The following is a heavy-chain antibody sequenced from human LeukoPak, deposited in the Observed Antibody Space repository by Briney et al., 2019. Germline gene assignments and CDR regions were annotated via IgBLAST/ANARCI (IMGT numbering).Heavy chain of an antibody. J-gene: IGHJ3*02. CDR3: ARDHAGGSGTWSLSRYYDSSGYHNAFDI. CDR2: IYYSGST. D-gene: IGHD3-22*01. V-gene: IGHV4-59*01. CDR1: GGSISSYY. Sequence: SETLSLTCTVSGGSISSYYWSWIRQPPGKGLEWIGYIYYSGSTNYNPSLKSRVTISVDTSKNQFSLRLSSVTAADTAVYYCARDHAGGSGTWSLSRYYDSSGYHNAFDIWGQGTMVTVSS.